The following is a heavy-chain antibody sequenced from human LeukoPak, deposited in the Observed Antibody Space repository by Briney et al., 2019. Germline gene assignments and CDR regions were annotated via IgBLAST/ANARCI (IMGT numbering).Heavy chain of an antibody. J-gene: IGHJ4*02. V-gene: IGHV4-59*01. CDR1: GGSISSYY. D-gene: IGHD3-16*02. Sequence: PSETLSLTCTASGGSISSYYWSWIRQPPGKGLEWIGYIYYSGSTNYNPSLKSRVTISVDTSKNQFSLKLSSVTAADTAVYYCARSRLRLGELSNWGQGTLVTVSS. CDR3: ARSRLRLGELSN. CDR2: IYYSGST.